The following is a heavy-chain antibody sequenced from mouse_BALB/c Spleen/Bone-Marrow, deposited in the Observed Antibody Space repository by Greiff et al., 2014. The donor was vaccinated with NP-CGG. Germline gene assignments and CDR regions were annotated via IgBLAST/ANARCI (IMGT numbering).Heavy chain of an antibody. CDR3: AREKVYYGISWFAY. CDR1: GYSFTTYW. V-gene: IGHV1-61*01. D-gene: IGHD2-1*01. J-gene: IGHJ3*01. Sequence: QVQLQQPGTEVVRPGASVKLSCKASGYSFTTYWMNWVKQRPGQGLEWIGMIHPSDSETRLNQKFKDKATLTVDKSSCTAYMQLNSPASEDSAVYYCAREKVYYGISWFAYWGQGTLVTVSA. CDR2: IHPSDSET.